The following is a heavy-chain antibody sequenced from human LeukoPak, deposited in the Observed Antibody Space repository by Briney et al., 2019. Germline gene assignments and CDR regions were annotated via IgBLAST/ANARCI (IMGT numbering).Heavy chain of an antibody. J-gene: IGHJ2*01. Sequence: PGGSLRLSCAASGFTVSSNYMSWVRQAPGKRLEWVSVIYSGGSSYYADSVKGRFTISRDNSKNTLYLQMNSLRADDTAVYYCVRESTSWYFDLWGRSTLVTVSS. CDR3: VRESTSWYFDL. CDR1: GFTVSSNY. V-gene: IGHV3-53*01. CDR2: IYSGGSS. D-gene: IGHD2-2*01.